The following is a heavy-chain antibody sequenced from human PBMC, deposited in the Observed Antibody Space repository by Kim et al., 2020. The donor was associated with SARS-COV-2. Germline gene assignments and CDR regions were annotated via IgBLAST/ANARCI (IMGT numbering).Heavy chain of an antibody. Sequence: SETLSLTCAVYGGSFSGYYWSWIRQPPGKGLEWIGEINHSGSTNYNPSLKSRVTISVDTSKNQFSLKLSSVTAADTAVYYCARITFGGVIVSWTDYYYGMEVRGQGTTATVSS. V-gene: IGHV4-34*01. D-gene: IGHD3-16*02. J-gene: IGHJ6*02. CDR3: ARITFGGVIVSWTDYYYGMEV. CDR1: GGSFSGYY. CDR2: INHSGST.